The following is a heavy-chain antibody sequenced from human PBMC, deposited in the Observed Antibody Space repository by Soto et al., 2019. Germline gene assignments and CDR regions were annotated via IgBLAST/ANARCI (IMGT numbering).Heavy chain of an antibody. D-gene: IGHD3-3*01. CDR1: GGSISSSSYY. J-gene: IGHJ5*02. V-gene: IGHV4-39*01. CDR2: IYYSGST. CDR3: ARAPITIFGVVYRFDP. Sequence: SETLSLTCTVSGGSISSSSYYWGWIRQPPGKGLEWIGSIYYSGSTYYNPSLKSRVTISVDTSKNQFSLKLSSVTAADTAVYYCARAPITIFGVVYRFDPWGKGTLVTVSS.